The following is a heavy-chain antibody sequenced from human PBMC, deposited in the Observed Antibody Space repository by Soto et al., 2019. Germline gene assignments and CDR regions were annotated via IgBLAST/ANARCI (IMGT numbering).Heavy chain of an antibody. D-gene: IGHD4-17*01. J-gene: IGHJ6*02. CDR2: VYAWGAT. CDR1: GASITSHY. Sequence: SETLSLTCSVSGASITSHYSSWIRQSAGEGLQWIGRVYAWGATNYNPSLKSRVSISGDTSKNQFSLNLTSVTAADTAVYSCARSSGDDSFYYGMHVWGHGTTVTVSS. V-gene: IGHV4-59*10. CDR3: ARSSGDDSFYYGMHV.